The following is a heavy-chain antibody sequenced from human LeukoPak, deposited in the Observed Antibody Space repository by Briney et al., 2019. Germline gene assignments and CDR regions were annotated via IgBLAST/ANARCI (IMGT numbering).Heavy chain of an antibody. D-gene: IGHD3-16*02. V-gene: IGHV1-24*01. CDR1: GYTLTELS. CDR3: AGSTFGGVIADHDAFDI. J-gene: IGHJ3*02. CDR2: FDPEDGET. Sequence: ASVKVSCKVSGYTLTELSMHWVRQAPGKGLEWMGGFDPEDGETIYAQKFQGRVTMTEDTSTDTAYMELSSLRSEDTAVYYCAGSTFGGVIADHDAFDIWGQGTMVTVSS.